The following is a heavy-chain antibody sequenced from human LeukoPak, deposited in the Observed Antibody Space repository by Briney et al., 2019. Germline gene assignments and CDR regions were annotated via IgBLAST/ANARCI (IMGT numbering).Heavy chain of an antibody. CDR2: IYYSGST. CDR1: GGSISRGGYC. Sequence: SETLSLTCTASGGSISRGGYCWSGIRQHPGKGLEWIGYIYYSGSTYYNPSLKSRVTISVDTSKNQFSLKLSSATAADTAVYYCARVGVVAGTSFDYWGQGTLVTVSS. V-gene: IGHV4-31*03. J-gene: IGHJ4*02. CDR3: ARVGVVAGTSFDY. D-gene: IGHD2-15*01.